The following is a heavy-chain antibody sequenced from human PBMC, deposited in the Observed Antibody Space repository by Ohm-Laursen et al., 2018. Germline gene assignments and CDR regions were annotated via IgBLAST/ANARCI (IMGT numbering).Heavy chain of an antibody. Sequence: SDTLSLTCLVSGYSISSGYYWGWIRQPPGKGLEWIGSIYHSGSTYYNPSLKSRVTISVDTSKNQFSLKLSSVTAADTAVYYCARVEQQLTYYFDYWGQGTLVTVSS. V-gene: IGHV4-38-2*02. D-gene: IGHD6-13*01. J-gene: IGHJ4*02. CDR1: GYSISSGYY. CDR2: IYHSGST. CDR3: ARVEQQLTYYFDY.